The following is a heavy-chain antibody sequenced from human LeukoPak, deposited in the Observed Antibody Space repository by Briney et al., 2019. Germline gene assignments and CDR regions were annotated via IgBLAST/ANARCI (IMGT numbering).Heavy chain of an antibody. CDR3: AKDSSSWYFNYYYYMDV. CDR2: ISGSDPGT. D-gene: IGHD6-13*01. V-gene: IGHV3-23*01. CDR1: GFTFSTYA. J-gene: IGHJ6*03. Sequence: GGSLRLSCAASGFTFSTYAMSWIRQAPGQGLEWVSAISGSDPGTYHADSVKGRFTISRDNSKNTLYLQMNSLRAEDTAVYYCAKDSSSWYFNYYYYMDVWGKGTTVTISS.